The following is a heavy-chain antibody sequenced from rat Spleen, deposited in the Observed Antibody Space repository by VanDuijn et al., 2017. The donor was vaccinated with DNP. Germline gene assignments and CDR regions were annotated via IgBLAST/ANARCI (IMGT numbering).Heavy chain of an antibody. V-gene: IGHV1-43*01. D-gene: IGHD1-4*01. Sequence: QVQLQQSGAELAKPGSSVKISCKASGYTFTSYYISWIKQTTGQGLEYIGYINMGSGGTNYNEKFKGKATLNVDKSSNTAFMQLSSLTPDDSAVYYCARRRLPYWYFDFWGPGTMVTVSS. CDR1: GYTFTSYY. CDR2: INMGSGGT. CDR3: ARRRLPYWYFDF. J-gene: IGHJ1*01.